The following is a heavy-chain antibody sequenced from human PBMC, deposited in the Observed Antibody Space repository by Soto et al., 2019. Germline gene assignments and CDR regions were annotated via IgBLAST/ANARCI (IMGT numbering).Heavy chain of an antibody. J-gene: IGHJ3*02. D-gene: IGHD3-22*01. CDR1: GYTFTGYY. Sequence: GASVKVSCKASGYTFTGYYMHWVRQAPGQGLEWMGWINPNSGGTNYAQKFQGRVTMTRDTSISTAYMELSRLRSDDTAVYYCARVQRAHYTIVVVNDAFDIWGQGTMVTVSS. V-gene: IGHV1-2*02. CDR3: ARVQRAHYTIVVVNDAFDI. CDR2: INPNSGGT.